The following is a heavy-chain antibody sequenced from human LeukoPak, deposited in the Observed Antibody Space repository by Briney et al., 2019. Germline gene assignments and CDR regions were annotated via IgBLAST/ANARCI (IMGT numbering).Heavy chain of an antibody. CDR3: ARGKWELSPFDY. V-gene: IGHV3-21*01. Sequence: GGSLRLSCAASGFTFSTYSMNWVRQAPGKGLEWVSSISSSSSYIYYADSVKGRFTISRDNAKNSLYLQMNSLRAEDTAVYYCARGKWELSPFDYWGQGTLVTVSS. CDR2: ISSSSSYI. J-gene: IGHJ4*02. D-gene: IGHD1-26*01. CDR1: GFTFSTYS.